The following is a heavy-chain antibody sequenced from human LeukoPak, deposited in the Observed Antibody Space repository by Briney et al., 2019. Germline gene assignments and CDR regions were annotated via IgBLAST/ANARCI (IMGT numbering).Heavy chain of an antibody. CDR1: GGTFISYA. CDR2: IIPIFDTA. Sequence: ASVKVSCKASGGTFISYAISWVRQAPGQGLEWMGGIIPIFDTANYAQKFQGRVTITADESTSTAYMELSSLRSEDTAVYYCASTPPPDIVVVPAATYYMDVWGKGTTVTVSS. J-gene: IGHJ6*03. D-gene: IGHD2-2*01. V-gene: IGHV1-69*13. CDR3: ASTPPPDIVVVPAATYYMDV.